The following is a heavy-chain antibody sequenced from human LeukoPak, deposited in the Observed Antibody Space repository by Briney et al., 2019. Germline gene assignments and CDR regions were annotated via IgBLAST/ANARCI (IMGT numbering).Heavy chain of an antibody. Sequence: PGGSLRLSCAASGFTFSSYSMNWVRQAPGKGLEWVSSISSSSYIYYADSVKGRFTISRGNAKNSLYLQMNSLRAEDTAVYYCARLTVRGDDWFDPWGQGTLVTVSS. CDR2: ISSSSYI. D-gene: IGHD3-10*01. CDR1: GFTFSSYS. J-gene: IGHJ5*02. CDR3: ARLTVRGDDWFDP. V-gene: IGHV3-21*01.